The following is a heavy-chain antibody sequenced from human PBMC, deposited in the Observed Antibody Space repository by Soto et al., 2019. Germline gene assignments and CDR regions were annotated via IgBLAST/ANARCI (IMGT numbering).Heavy chain of an antibody. V-gene: IGHV4-31*03. CDR1: GGSISSGGYY. D-gene: IGHD3-22*01. Sequence: SETLSLTCTVSGGSISSGGYYWSWIRQHPXKGLEWIGYIYYSGSTYYNPSLKSRVTISVDTSKNQFSLKLSSVTAADTAVYYCAREYYYDSSGYYHACYFDYWGQGTLVTVSS. CDR3: AREYYYDSSGYYHACYFDY. J-gene: IGHJ4*02. CDR2: IYYSGST.